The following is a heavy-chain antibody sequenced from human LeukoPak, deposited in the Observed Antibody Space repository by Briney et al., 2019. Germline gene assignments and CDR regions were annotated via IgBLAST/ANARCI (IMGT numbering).Heavy chain of an antibody. CDR2: ISSSSSYI. CDR1: GFTFSSYS. D-gene: IGHD6-13*01. V-gene: IGHV3-21*01. J-gene: IGHJ4*02. Sequence: GGSLRLSCAASGFTFSSYSMNWVRQAPGKGLEWVSSISSSSSYIYYADSVKGRFTISRDNAKNSLYLQMNSLRAEDTAVYYCARDRHSSRYDFDYCGQGTLVTVSS. CDR3: ARDRHSSRYDFDY.